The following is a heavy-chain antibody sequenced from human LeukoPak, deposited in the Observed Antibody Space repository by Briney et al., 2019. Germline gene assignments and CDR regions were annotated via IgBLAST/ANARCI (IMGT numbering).Heavy chain of an antibody. D-gene: IGHD3-22*01. Sequence: GGSLRLSCAASGFTFSSYGMHWVRQAPGKGLEWVAVISYDGSNKYYADSVKGRFTISRDNSKNTLYPQMNSLRAEDTAVYYCAKGDSSGYYSTSNWFDPWGQGTLVTVSS. CDR3: AKGDSSGYYSTSNWFDP. CDR2: ISYDGSNK. V-gene: IGHV3-30*18. CDR1: GFTFSSYG. J-gene: IGHJ5*02.